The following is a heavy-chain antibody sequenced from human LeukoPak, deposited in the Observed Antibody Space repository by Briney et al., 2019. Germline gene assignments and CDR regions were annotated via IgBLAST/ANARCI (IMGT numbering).Heavy chain of an antibody. V-gene: IGHV3-11*06. CDR2: ISSSSSYT. J-gene: IGHJ4*02. CDR1: GFTSSDYY. Sequence: PGGSLRLSCAASGFTSSDYYMSWIPQAPGKGLEWVSYISSSSSYTNYADSVKGRFTISRDNAKNSLYLQMNSLRVEDTAVYYCARVADGYSGYDSIDYWGQGTLVTVSS. D-gene: IGHD5-12*01. CDR3: ARVADGYSGYDSIDY.